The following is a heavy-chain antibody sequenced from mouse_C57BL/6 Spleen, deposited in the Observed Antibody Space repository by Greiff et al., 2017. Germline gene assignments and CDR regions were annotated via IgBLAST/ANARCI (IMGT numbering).Heavy chain of an antibody. D-gene: IGHD3-2*02. CDR1: GYTFTSYW. J-gene: IGHJ2*01. CDR2: IHPNSGST. V-gene: IGHV1-64*01. Sequence: VKLQQPGAELVKPGASVKLSCKASGYTFTSYWMHWVKQRPGQGLEWIGMIHPNSGSTNYNEKFKSKATLTVDKSSSTAYMQLSSLTSEDSAVYYCARGGAHSSGPLDYWGQGTTLTVSS. CDR3: ARGGAHSSGPLDY.